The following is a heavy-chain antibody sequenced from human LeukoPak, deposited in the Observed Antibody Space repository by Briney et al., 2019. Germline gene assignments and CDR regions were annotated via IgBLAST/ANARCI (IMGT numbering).Heavy chain of an antibody. CDR3: VRDRCSSTSCHDSPNWFDP. Sequence: GGSLRLSCAASGFTFDDYGMSWVPQAPGRGLEWVPGVNWKGGSTGYADSVKGRFTISRDNAKNSLYLQMNSLRAEDTALYYCVRDRCSSTSCHDSPNWFDPWGQGTLVTVSS. V-gene: IGHV3-20*04. CDR2: VNWKGGST. D-gene: IGHD2-2*01. J-gene: IGHJ5*02. CDR1: GFTFDDYG.